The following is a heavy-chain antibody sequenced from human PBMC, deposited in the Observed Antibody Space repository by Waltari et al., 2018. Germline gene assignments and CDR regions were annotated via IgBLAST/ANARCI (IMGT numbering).Heavy chain of an antibody. V-gene: IGHV4-38-2*02. CDR3: ARESSATDYYMDV. J-gene: IGHJ6*03. D-gene: IGHD5-12*01. CDR1: AYSISSTYC. Sequence: QVQLQESGPGLVKPSEALSLTCAVSAYSISSTYCWGWIRQPPGKGLEWIGSICHSGSTYYNPSLKSRVSISVDTSKNQFSLELSSVTAADTAVYYCARESSATDYYMDVWGKGTTVTVSS. CDR2: ICHSGST.